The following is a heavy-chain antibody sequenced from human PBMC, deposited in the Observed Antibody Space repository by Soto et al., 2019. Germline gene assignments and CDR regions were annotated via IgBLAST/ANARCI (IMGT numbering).Heavy chain of an antibody. CDR3: ARDKITGLFDY. CDR1: GGSFSGYY. D-gene: IGHD2-8*02. J-gene: IGHJ4*02. Sequence: QVQLQQWGAGLLKPSETLSLTCAVYGGSFSGYYWTWIRQPPGTGLEWMGEINHSGSTNYNPSLKSRVTTSVATSKNQFSLKLTSVTAADTAVYYCARDKITGLFDYWGQGTRFTVSS. V-gene: IGHV4-34*01. CDR2: INHSGST.